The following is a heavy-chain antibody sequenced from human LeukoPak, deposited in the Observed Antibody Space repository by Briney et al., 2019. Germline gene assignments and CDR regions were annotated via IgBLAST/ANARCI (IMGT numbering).Heavy chain of an antibody. Sequence: GGSLRLSCAASGFTFSSYGMHWVRQAPGKGLEWVANIKQDGSEKYYVDSVKGRFTISRDNAKNSLYLQMNSLRAEDTAVYYCAEMNYDFWSGHNWFDPWGQGTLVTVSS. CDR1: GFTFSSYG. CDR3: AEMNYDFWSGHNWFDP. CDR2: IKQDGSEK. D-gene: IGHD3-3*01. J-gene: IGHJ5*02. V-gene: IGHV3-7*01.